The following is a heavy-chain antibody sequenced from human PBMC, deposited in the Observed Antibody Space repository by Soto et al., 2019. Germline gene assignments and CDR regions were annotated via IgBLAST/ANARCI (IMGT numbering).Heavy chain of an antibody. CDR3: ARARGHEY. CDR2: IKQDGSEK. Sequence: PGGSLRLSCAASGFTFSNYWMNWVRQAPGKGLEWVANIKQDGSEKYYVDSVKGRFTISRDNAKKSLYLQMNSLRAEDTAVYYCARARGHEYWGQGTLVTGS. CDR1: GFTFSNYW. V-gene: IGHV3-7*04. J-gene: IGHJ4*02.